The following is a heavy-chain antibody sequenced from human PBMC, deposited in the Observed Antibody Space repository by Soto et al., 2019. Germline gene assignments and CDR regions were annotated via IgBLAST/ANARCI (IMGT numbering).Heavy chain of an antibody. CDR3: VRAQSSGSYYSDY. V-gene: IGHV3-33*01. J-gene: IGHJ4*02. CDR1: GFTFSSYA. D-gene: IGHD1-26*01. Sequence: QVQLVESGGGVVQPGRSLRLSCTASGFTFSSYAMHWVRQAPGKGLEWVAVIWFDGTNKYYADSVKGRFTISRDNSKNTLYLQMNSLRAEDTAMYYCVRAQSSGSYYSDYWGRGTQVTVSS. CDR2: IWFDGTNK.